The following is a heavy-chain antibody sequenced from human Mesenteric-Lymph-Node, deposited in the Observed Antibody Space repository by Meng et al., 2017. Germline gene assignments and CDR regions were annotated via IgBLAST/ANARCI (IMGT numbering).Heavy chain of an antibody. D-gene: IGHD3-22*01. CDR3: ASSDYYRSDY. CDR1: GGSISSGGYY. V-gene: IGHV4-31*09. Sequence: QVPLPESGPGLVKPSQTLSLTCTVSGGSISSGGYYWSWIRQHPGKGLEWIGYIYYSGSTYYNPSLKSRVTISLDKSKNQLSLKLNSVTAADTAVYYCASSDYYRSDYWGQGTLVTVSS. CDR2: IYYSGST. J-gene: IGHJ4*02.